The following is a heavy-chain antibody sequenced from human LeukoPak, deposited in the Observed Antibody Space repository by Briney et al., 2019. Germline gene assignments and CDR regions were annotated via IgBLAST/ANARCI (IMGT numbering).Heavy chain of an antibody. J-gene: IGHJ5*02. CDR3: ARKRIAAAGIWFDP. D-gene: IGHD6-13*01. Sequence: ASVKVSCKASGYTFTSYDIDWVRQATGQGLVWMGWMNPNSGNTGYAQKFQGRVTMTRNTSISTAYMELSSLRSEDTAVYYCARKRIAAAGIWFDPWGQGTLVTVSS. CDR1: GYTFTSYD. V-gene: IGHV1-8*01. CDR2: MNPNSGNT.